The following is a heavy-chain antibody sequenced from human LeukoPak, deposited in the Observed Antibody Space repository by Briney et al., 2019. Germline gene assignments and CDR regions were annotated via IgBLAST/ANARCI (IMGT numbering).Heavy chain of an antibody. CDR2: INPSGAST. CDR1: EYTFTSYY. Sequence: ASVKVSCKASEYTFTSYYMYWVRQAPGQGLEWMGIINPSGASTNYAQKFQGRVTMTRDTSTSTVYMELSSLRSEDTAVYYCATRNAMDYDFWSGPTDYWGQGTLVTVSS. J-gene: IGHJ4*02. V-gene: IGHV1-46*01. D-gene: IGHD3-3*01. CDR3: ATRNAMDYDFWSGPTDY.